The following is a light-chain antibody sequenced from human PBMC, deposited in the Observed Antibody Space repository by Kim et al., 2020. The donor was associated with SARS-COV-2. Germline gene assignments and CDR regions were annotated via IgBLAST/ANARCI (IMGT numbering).Light chain of an antibody. V-gene: IGKV4-1*01. CDR2: WAS. CDR3: QQYYSTPYS. Sequence: RATINCKSSQSVLYSSNNKNYIAWYQQKPGQPPKLLIYWASTRQSGVPDRFSGSGSGTDFTLTNSSLQAEDVAVYYCQQYYSTPYSFGQGTKLEI. J-gene: IGKJ2*03. CDR1: QSVLYSSNNKNY.